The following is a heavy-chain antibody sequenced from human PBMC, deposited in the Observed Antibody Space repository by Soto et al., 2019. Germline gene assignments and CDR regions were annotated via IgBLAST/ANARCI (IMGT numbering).Heavy chain of an antibody. CDR3: AKGIAAAGYVNWYFDL. Sequence: EVQLLESGGGLVQPGGSLRLSCAASGFTFSSYAMSWVRQAPGKGLEWVSAISGSGGSTYYADSVKGRFTISRDNSKNTLYLQMNSLIAEDTSVYYCAKGIAAAGYVNWYFDLWGRGTLVTVSS. V-gene: IGHV3-23*01. D-gene: IGHD6-13*01. CDR1: GFTFSSYA. CDR2: ISGSGGST. J-gene: IGHJ2*01.